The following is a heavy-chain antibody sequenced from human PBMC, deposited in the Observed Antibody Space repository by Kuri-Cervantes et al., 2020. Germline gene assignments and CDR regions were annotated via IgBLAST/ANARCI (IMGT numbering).Heavy chain of an antibody. CDR2: ISWDGGST. V-gene: IGHV3-43*01. CDR1: GFTFDDYT. CDR3: ARGVRWFGEPYYFDY. J-gene: IGHJ4*02. Sequence: GESLKISCAASGFTFDDYTMHWVRQAPGKGLEWVSLISWDGGSTYYADSVKGRFTISRDNAKNSLYLQMNSLRAEDTAVYYCARGVRWFGEPYYFDYWGQGTLVTVSS. D-gene: IGHD3-10*01.